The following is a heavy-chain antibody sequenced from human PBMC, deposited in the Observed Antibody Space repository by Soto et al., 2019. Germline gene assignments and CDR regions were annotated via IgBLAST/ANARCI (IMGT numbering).Heavy chain of an antibody. Sequence: PSETLSLTCTVSGGSISGYYWSWIRQPPGKGLEWIGEINYSGSTNYNPSLKSRVTISVDTSKNHFSLKLSSVTAADTAVYYCARMDGQELRAYYYSGMDVWGQGTTVTVS. CDR3: ARMDGQELRAYYYSGMDV. CDR2: INYSGST. V-gene: IGHV4-59*12. D-gene: IGHD4-4*01. CDR1: GGSISGYY. J-gene: IGHJ6*02.